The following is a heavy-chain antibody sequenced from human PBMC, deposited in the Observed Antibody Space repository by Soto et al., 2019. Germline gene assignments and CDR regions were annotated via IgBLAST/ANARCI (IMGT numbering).Heavy chain of an antibody. Sequence: QVQLQESGPGLVEPSQTLSLTCSVSGASINSGGYYWSWIRQRPGEGLEYIGYIYYRGSTYYNPSLQSRITTSMDTSKNHVSLRLTSLTAADTAIYYCAREVFCSGTGRFDPWGQGILVTVSS. J-gene: IGHJ5*02. CDR3: AREVFCSGTGRFDP. V-gene: IGHV4-31*03. CDR1: GASINSGGYY. CDR2: IYYRGST. D-gene: IGHD3-10*02.